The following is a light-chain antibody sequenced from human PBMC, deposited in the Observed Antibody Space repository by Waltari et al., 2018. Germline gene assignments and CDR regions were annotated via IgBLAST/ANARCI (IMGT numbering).Light chain of an antibody. CDR1: SSNIGTHY. CDR2: DKK. CDR3: GTWDSSLSAGGV. V-gene: IGLV1-51*01. Sequence: QSVLTQPPSVSAAPGQKVTIPCSGSSSNIGTHYVSWYQQLPGTAPQLPVYDKKQRPPGIPDRFSVSNSGTSATLGITGLQTGDAADYYCGTWDSSLSAGGVFGGGTKLTVL. J-gene: IGLJ3*02.